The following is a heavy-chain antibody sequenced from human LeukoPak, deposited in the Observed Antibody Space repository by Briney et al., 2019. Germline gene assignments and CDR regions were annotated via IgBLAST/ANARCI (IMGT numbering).Heavy chain of an antibody. CDR3: ARDWSDAYQVSIDF. J-gene: IGHJ4*02. V-gene: IGHV3-74*01. CDR1: GLTFSSHW. Sequence: GGSLRLSCAASGLTFSSHWMHWVRQAPGKGLVWVSRITNDGSSTTYADSVKGRFTISRDNAKNMLYLQVNSLRAEDTAVYYCARDWSDAYQVSIDFWGQGTLVTVSS. D-gene: IGHD2-2*01. CDR2: ITNDGSST.